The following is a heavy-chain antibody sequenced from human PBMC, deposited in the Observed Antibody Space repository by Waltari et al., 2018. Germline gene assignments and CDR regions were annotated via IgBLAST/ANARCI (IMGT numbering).Heavy chain of an antibody. V-gene: IGHV3-53*01. Sequence: EVQLVESGGGSIQPGGSLRLSCAASGFTVSNNYMSWVRQAPGKGLEWVSVIYSGGSTYYADSVKGRFTISRDSSKNTLYLQMNNLRAEDTAVYYCARLRAAPYYYYGLDVWGQGTTVTVSS. D-gene: IGHD6-6*01. CDR1: GFTVSNNY. CDR3: ARLRAAPYYYYGLDV. J-gene: IGHJ6*02. CDR2: IYSGGST.